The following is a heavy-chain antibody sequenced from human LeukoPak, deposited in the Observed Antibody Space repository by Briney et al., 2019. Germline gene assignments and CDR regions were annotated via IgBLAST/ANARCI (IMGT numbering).Heavy chain of an antibody. J-gene: IGHJ6*03. Sequence: ASVKVSCKASGYTFPSYDINWVRKATGKGLEWMGWMNPNSGSTGYAQKFQGRVTMTRNTSISTAYMELSSLRSEDTAVYYCARDCGDYYYYYMDVWGKGTTVTVSS. CDR3: ARDCGDYYYYYMDV. CDR2: MNPNSGST. D-gene: IGHD4-17*01. CDR1: GYTFPSYD. V-gene: IGHV1-8*01.